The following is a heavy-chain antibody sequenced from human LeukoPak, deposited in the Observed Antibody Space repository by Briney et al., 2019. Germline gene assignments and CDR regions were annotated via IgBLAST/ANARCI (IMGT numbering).Heavy chain of an antibody. CDR3: ASSSRVEMATIYPFDY. Sequence: SVKVSCKASGGTFSSYAISWVRQAPGQGLEWMGRIIPILGIANYAQKFQGRVTITADKSTSTAYMELSSLRSEDTAVYYCASSSRVEMATIYPFDYWGQGTLVTVSS. CDR2: IIPILGIA. V-gene: IGHV1-69*04. J-gene: IGHJ4*02. D-gene: IGHD5-24*01. CDR1: GGTFSSYA.